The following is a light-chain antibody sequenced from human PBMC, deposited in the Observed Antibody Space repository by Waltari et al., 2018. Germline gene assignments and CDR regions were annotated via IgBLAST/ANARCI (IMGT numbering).Light chain of an antibody. Sequence: QTVVTQEPSLSVSPGGTVTLTCALSSGSLSTTSYATWYQHTPGQAPRTLVYKANARSSGVPDRFSGSILGNTAALTITVAQADDESDYYCALYMGSGIWVFGGGTRLTVL. CDR3: ALYMGSGIWV. J-gene: IGLJ3*02. V-gene: IGLV8-61*01. CDR1: SGSLSTTSY. CDR2: KAN.